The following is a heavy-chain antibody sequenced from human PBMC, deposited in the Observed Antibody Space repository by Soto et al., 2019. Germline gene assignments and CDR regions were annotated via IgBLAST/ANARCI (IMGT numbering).Heavy chain of an antibody. J-gene: IGHJ4*02. CDR1: GFSHSSSGVG. Sequence: QITLKESGPTLVRPTQTLTLTCACSGFSHSSSGVGLGWIRQPPGNALEWLAVIYWDDSKHYSPSLRSRLTITKDTSKNQVVLTMTNMDPMDTGTYYCAHKGPEDWPLDYWGQGTLVTVSS. CDR3: AHKGPEDWPLDY. D-gene: IGHD3-9*01. V-gene: IGHV2-5*02. CDR2: IYWDDSK.